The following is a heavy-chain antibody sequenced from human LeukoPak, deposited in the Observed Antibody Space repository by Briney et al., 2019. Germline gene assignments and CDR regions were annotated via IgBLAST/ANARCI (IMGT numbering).Heavy chain of an antibody. J-gene: IGHJ4*02. CDR2: IYGGGNI. CDR3: AKAMAGYSSGWPENY. V-gene: IGHV3-53*01. D-gene: IGHD6-19*01. Sequence: GGSLRLSCAASGLTFSNYWMSWVRQAPGKGLEWVSVIYGGGNIYYAGSVKGRFTISRDNSKNTLYLQMNSLRAEDTAVYYCAKAMAGYSSGWPENYWGQGTLVTVSS. CDR1: GLTFSNYW.